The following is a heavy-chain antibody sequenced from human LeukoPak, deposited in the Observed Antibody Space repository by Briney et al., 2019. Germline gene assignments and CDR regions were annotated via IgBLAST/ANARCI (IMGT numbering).Heavy chain of an antibody. CDR2: IYAGGGT. J-gene: IGHJ4*02. V-gene: IGHV3-53*04. Sequence: GSLRLSCAASGFTFSSYAMSWVRQAPGKGLEWVSLIYAGGGTYYADSVQGRFSISRHLSKNTVDLQMNNLILEETAVYYCASGRSSWYHLDFWGRGTLVTVSS. CDR3: ASGRSSWYHLDF. D-gene: IGHD6-13*01. CDR1: GFTFSSYA.